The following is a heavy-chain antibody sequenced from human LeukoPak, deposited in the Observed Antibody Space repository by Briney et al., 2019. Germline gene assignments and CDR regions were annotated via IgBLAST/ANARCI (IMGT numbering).Heavy chain of an antibody. CDR1: GYTFTSYA. Sequence: GASVRVSCKASGYTFTSYAMHWVRQAPGQRLEWMGWINAGNGNTKYSQKFQGRVTITRDTSASTAYMELSSLRSEDTAVYYCARDGIVGATSDAFDIWGQGTMVTVSS. D-gene: IGHD1-26*01. J-gene: IGHJ3*02. CDR3: ARDGIVGATSDAFDI. CDR2: INAGNGNT. V-gene: IGHV1-3*01.